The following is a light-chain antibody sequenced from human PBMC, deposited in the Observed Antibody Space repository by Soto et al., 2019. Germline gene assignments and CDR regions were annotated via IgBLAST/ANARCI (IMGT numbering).Light chain of an antibody. V-gene: IGKV3-15*01. Sequence: EIVMTQSPATLSVSPGERATLSCRASQSVSSNLAWYQQKPGQAPRLLIYGASTRATGIPARFSGSGSGTEFTLTISSLQSEDFAVYYCQQYNNSPPSGSGTFGQGTKLEIK. CDR2: GAS. CDR3: QQYNNSPPSGSGT. CDR1: QSVSSN. J-gene: IGKJ2*01.